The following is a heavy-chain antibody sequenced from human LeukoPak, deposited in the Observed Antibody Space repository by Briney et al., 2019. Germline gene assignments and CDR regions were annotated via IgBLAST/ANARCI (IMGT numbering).Heavy chain of an antibody. CDR3: VTSSGYGNFDY. CDR1: GGSFSAYY. CDR2: INHGGST. V-gene: IGHV4-34*01. Sequence: SETLSLTCAVYGGSFSAYYWSWIRQPPGKGLEWIGEINHGGSTNYNPSLKSRVTISVDTSKNQFSLKLSSVTAADTAVYYCVTSSGYGNFDYWGQGTLVTVSS. J-gene: IGHJ4*02. D-gene: IGHD3-22*01.